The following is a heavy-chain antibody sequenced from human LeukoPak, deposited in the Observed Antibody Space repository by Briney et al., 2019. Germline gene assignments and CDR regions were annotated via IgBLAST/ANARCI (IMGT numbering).Heavy chain of an antibody. CDR1: GYSINSGYY. CDR3: AREGLLGYCSSTTCDAFDI. Sequence: SETLSLTCTVSGYSINSGYYWGWIRQPPGKGLEWIGNIYHSGTTYYNPSLKSRVTISIDTSKNQFSLKLSSVTAADTAVYYCAREGLLGYCSSTTCDAFDIWGQGTMVTVSS. CDR2: IYHSGTT. J-gene: IGHJ3*02. D-gene: IGHD2-2*01. V-gene: IGHV4-38-2*02.